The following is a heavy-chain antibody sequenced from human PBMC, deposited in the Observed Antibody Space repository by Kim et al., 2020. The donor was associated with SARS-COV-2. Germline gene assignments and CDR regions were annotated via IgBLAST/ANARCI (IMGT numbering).Heavy chain of an antibody. CDR1: GFAFGGSA. CDR3: ISRVTLYDNFS. V-gene: IGHV3-73*01. CDR2: IRSKTNSYAT. J-gene: IGHJ5*02. D-gene: IGHD2-21*02. Sequence: GGSLRLSCAASGFAFGGSAMHWVRQAPGKGLEWVGRIRSKTNSYATEYVASVKGRFTISRDDSKNTAYLQMNSLKTEDTAVYYCISRVTLYDNFSWGQGTLVTVSS.